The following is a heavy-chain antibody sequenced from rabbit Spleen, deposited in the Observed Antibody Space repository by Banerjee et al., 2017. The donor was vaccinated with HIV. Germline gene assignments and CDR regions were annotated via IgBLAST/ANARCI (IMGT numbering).Heavy chain of an antibody. Sequence: QSLEESGGDLVKPGASLTLTCTASGFSFSGSWICWVRQAPGKGLELIACIYTSNGRINYASWAKGRFTISKTSSTTVTLQMTRLTAADTATYFCARDTSSSFSSYGMDLWGPGTLVTVS. D-gene: IGHD1-1*01. CDR3: ARDTSSSFSSYGMDL. CDR2: IYTSNGRI. CDR1: GFSFSGSW. V-gene: IGHV1S40*01. J-gene: IGHJ6*01.